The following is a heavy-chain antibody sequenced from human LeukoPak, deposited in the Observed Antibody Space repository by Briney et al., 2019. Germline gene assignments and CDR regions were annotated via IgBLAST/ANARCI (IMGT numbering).Heavy chain of an antibody. CDR3: ARLTKQWLAF. J-gene: IGHJ4*02. Sequence: PSETLSLTCTVFGGSISSYYWSWVRQPPGKGLEWIGYIYYSGSTNYNPSLKSRVTISVDTSKNQFSLKLSSVTAADTAVYYCARLTKQWLAFWGQGTLVTVSS. CDR1: GGSISSYY. V-gene: IGHV4-59*08. D-gene: IGHD6-19*01. CDR2: IYYSGST.